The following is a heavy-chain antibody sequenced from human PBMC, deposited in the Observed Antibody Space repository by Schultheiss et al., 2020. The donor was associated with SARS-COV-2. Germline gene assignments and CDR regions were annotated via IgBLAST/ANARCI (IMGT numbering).Heavy chain of an antibody. D-gene: IGHD3-22*01. CDR3: ARGPYSDYDSSAYGH. J-gene: IGHJ4*02. CDR2: IYYSGST. CDR1: GGSISSSSYY. V-gene: IGHV4-39*01. Sequence: SETLSLTCTVSGGSISSSSYYWGWIRQPPGKGLEWIGSIYYSGSTYYNPSLKSRVTISVDTSKNQFSLKLSSVTAADTAVYYCARGPYSDYDSSAYGHWGQGILVTVSS.